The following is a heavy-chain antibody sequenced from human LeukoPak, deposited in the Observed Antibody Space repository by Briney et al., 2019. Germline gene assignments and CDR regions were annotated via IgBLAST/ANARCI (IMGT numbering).Heavy chain of an antibody. Sequence: ASVKVSCKASGYTFTSYDINWVRQATGQGLEWMGWMNPNSGNTGYAQKFQGRVTMTRNTSISTAYTELSSLRSEDTAVYYCARGKLERRGIYGMDVWGQGTTVTVSS. CDR3: ARGKLERRGIYGMDV. CDR2: MNPNSGNT. D-gene: IGHD1-1*01. J-gene: IGHJ6*02. CDR1: GYTFTSYD. V-gene: IGHV1-8*01.